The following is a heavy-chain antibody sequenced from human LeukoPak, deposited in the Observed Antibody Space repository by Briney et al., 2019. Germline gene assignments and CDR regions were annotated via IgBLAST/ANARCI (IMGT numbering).Heavy chain of an antibody. CDR1: GFTFGDYG. Sequence: GGSLRLSCAASGFTFGDYGINWVRRAPGKGLEGLEWVSAINWDGGSTGYADTVKGRFTITRDNAKNSLYLQMNGLRAEDTALYYCARSVRGSHPFYFDYWGQGTLVTVSS. D-gene: IGHD3-16*01. V-gene: IGHV3-20*04. CDR3: ARSVRGSHPFYFDY. CDR2: INWDGGST. J-gene: IGHJ4*02.